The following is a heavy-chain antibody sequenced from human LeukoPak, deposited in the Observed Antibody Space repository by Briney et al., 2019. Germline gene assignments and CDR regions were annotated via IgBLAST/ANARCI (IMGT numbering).Heavy chain of an antibody. CDR2: ISYDGSNK. CDR3: ARTYYYGSGSRPGDY. J-gene: IGHJ4*02. CDR1: GFTFSSYA. Sequence: GRSLRLSCAASGFTFSSYAMHWVRQAPGKGLEWVAVISYDGSNKYYADSVKGRFTISRDNSKNTLYLQMNRLRAEDTAVYYCARTYYYGSGSRPGDYWGQGTLVTVSS. V-gene: IGHV3-30-3*01. D-gene: IGHD3-10*01.